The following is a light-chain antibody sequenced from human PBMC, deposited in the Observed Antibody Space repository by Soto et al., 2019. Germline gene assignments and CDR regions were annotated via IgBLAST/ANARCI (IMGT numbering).Light chain of an antibody. CDR1: SSDVGTYNY. V-gene: IGLV2-14*01. J-gene: IGLJ1*01. CDR3: SSYTSSSTLV. CDR2: EVS. Sequence: QSALTQPASVSGSSGQSITISCTGTSSDVGTYNYVSWYQLHPGKAPKLMIYEVSNRPSGVSNRFSGSKSGNTASLTISGLQAEDEADYYCSSYTSSSTLVFGTGTKLTVL.